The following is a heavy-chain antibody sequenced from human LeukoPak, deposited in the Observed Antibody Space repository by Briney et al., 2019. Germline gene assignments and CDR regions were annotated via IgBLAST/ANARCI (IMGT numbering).Heavy chain of an antibody. CDR1: GFTFSSYA. V-gene: IGHV3-64*04. Sequence: GGSLRLSCSASGFTFSSYAMHWVRKAPGTGLKYVSGISSNGGSTYYADSVKGRFTISRDNSKNTVYQQMNSLRAEETAVYYCAKSHPPTVTTEEGEYLQHWGQGTLVTVSS. D-gene: IGHD4-17*01. CDR3: AKSHPPTVTTEEGEYLQH. J-gene: IGHJ1*01. CDR2: ISSNGGST.